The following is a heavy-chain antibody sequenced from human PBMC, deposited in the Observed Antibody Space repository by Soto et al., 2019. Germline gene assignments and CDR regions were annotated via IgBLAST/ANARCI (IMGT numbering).Heavy chain of an antibody. V-gene: IGHV1-69*12. CDR1: GGTFRTSA. Sequence: QVQLVQSGAEVKKPGSSVKVSCKASGGTFRTSAISWVRQAPGQGLEWVGGIMPVFRRPKYAQNFQDRVTNTADESTSTAYIELISLRSDVTAVYYCARDKDRLQLGGNYYFILDVWGQGTAVTVSS. J-gene: IGHJ6*02. D-gene: IGHD4-4*01. CDR3: ARDKDRLQLGGNYYFILDV. CDR2: IMPVFRRP.